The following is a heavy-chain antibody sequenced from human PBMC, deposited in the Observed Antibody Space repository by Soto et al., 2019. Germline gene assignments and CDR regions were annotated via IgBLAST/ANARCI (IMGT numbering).Heavy chain of an antibody. CDR1: GFTFRNYG. Sequence: QVQLVESGGGVVQPGRSLRLSCAASGFTFRNYGMHWVRQAPGKGLEWLAVIWYDGRNKYYADSVKGRFTISRDNSKNTLDLEMNSLRDEDTAVYYCARDVRSRRYDLWGQGTLVIVSS. J-gene: IGHJ5*02. CDR2: IWYDGRNK. V-gene: IGHV3-33*01. D-gene: IGHD3-10*02. CDR3: ARDVRSRRYDL.